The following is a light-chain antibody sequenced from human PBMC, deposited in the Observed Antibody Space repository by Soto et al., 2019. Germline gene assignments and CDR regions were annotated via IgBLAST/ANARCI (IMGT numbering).Light chain of an antibody. V-gene: IGLV2-14*01. Sequence: QSGLTPTSSVSGSPGQSITICVQGTSIDVGGYNYVSWYQQHPGKAPKLMIYDVSNRPSGVSNRFSGSKSGNTASLTISGLQAEDEADYYCSSYTSSSTLVFGTGTKVTVL. J-gene: IGLJ1*01. CDR3: SSYTSSSTLV. CDR1: SIDVGGYNY. CDR2: DVS.